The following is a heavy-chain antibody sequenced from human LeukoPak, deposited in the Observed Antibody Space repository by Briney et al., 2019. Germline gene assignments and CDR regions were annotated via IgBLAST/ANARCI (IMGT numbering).Heavy chain of an antibody. CDR2: ITSSSNLI. CDR3: AKLDRGDYSSTPVPYYNYYMNV. D-gene: IGHD6-13*01. CDR1: GFTFSYYS. Sequence: GSLRLSXAASGFTFSYYSMTWVRQAPGRGLEWVSCITSSSNLIFYSDSARGRFTISRDNAKNLLYLHMNSLRVEDTAVYYCAKLDRGDYSSTPVPYYNYYMNVWGKGTTVTVSS. J-gene: IGHJ6*03. V-gene: IGHV3-21*06.